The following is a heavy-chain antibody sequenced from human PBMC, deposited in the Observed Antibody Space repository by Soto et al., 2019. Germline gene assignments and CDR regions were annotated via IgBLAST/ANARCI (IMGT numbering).Heavy chain of an antibody. CDR3: ARQYGGSYADY. Sequence: PSETLSLTCTVSGGSISSYYWSWIRQPPGKGLEWIGYIYYSGSTNYNPSLKSRVTISVDTSKNQFSLKLSSVIASDTAVYYCARQYGGSYADYWGQGTLVTVSS. J-gene: IGHJ4*02. CDR2: IYYSGST. V-gene: IGHV4-59*08. CDR1: GGSISSYY. D-gene: IGHD1-26*01.